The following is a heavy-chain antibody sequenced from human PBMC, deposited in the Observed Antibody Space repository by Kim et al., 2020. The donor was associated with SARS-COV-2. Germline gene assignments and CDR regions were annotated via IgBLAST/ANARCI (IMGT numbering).Heavy chain of an antibody. D-gene: IGHD3-16*01. V-gene: IGHV1-46*01. CDR2: IDPNDGEA. Sequence: ASVKVSCKASGYTFTGFHMHWVRQSPGQGLEWMGGIDPNDGEASYAQKSRASFPITRGQTARADYIKLSSLTYVESGVYYCAREGPNTYYFDYWGQGTLV. J-gene: IGHJ4*02. CDR1: GYTFTGFH. CDR3: AREGPNTYYFDY.